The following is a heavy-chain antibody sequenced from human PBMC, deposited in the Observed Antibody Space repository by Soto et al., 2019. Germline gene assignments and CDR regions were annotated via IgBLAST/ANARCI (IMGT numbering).Heavy chain of an antibody. CDR2: ISSSSSYI. CDR1: GFIFSTYP. J-gene: IGHJ4*02. D-gene: IGHD3-16*02. Sequence: EVQLVESGGGLVKPGGSLRLSCAASGFIFSTYPVNWVRQAPGKGLEWVSSISSSSSYIYYADSVKGRFTISRDNAKNSLYLQMNSLRAEDTAVYYCGRDIEKYWGQGTLVTVSS. V-gene: IGHV3-21*01. CDR3: GRDIEKY.